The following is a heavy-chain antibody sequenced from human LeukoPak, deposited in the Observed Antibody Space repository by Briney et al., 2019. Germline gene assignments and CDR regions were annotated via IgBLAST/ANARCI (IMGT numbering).Heavy chain of an antibody. Sequence: PGGSLRLSCAASGFTFDDYAMHWVRRAPGKGLEWVSGISWNSGSIGYADSVKGRFTISRDNAKNSLYLQMNSLRAEDTALYYCAKVAPRGNDAFDIWGQGTMVTVSS. D-gene: IGHD6-25*01. J-gene: IGHJ3*02. CDR2: ISWNSGSI. CDR1: GFTFDDYA. CDR3: AKVAPRGNDAFDI. V-gene: IGHV3-9*01.